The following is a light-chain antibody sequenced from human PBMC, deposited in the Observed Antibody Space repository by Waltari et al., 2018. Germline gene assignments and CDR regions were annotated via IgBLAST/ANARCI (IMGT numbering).Light chain of an antibody. CDR2: DAS. J-gene: IGKJ1*01. CDR1: QSVSSY. V-gene: IGKV3-11*01. CDR3: QQRSNRRT. Sequence: EIVLTQSPATLSLSPGERATLSCRASQSVSSYLAWYQQKPGQAPRLLIYDASNRATVIPARFSGSGSGTDFTLTISSLEPEDFAVYYCQQRSNRRTFGQGTKVEIK.